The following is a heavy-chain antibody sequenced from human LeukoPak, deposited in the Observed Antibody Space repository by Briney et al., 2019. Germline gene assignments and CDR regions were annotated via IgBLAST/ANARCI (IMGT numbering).Heavy chain of an antibody. CDR2: IYTSGST. J-gene: IGHJ5*02. CDR1: GGSISSYY. Sequence: SETLSLTCTVSGGSISSYYWSWMRQPAGKGLEWIGRIYTSGSTNYNPSLKSRVTTSVDTSKNQFSLKLSSVTAADTAVYYCARGLRYYDSSGYRTGYWFDPWGQGTLVTVSS. V-gene: IGHV4-4*07. D-gene: IGHD3-22*01. CDR3: ARGLRYYDSSGYRTGYWFDP.